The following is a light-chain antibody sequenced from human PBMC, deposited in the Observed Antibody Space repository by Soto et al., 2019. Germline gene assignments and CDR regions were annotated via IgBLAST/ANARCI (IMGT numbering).Light chain of an antibody. J-gene: IGKJ4*01. CDR1: QSVGSS. CDR2: GAS. V-gene: IGKV3-15*01. Sequence: EIVMTQSPATLSVSPGERATLSCRASQSVGSSLAWYQHKPGQAPSLVIYGASTRATGTPARVSGSGSGTEFTLPISSLQSEAFAVYYCQQYYYWPLTFGGGTKVEIK. CDR3: QQYYYWPLT.